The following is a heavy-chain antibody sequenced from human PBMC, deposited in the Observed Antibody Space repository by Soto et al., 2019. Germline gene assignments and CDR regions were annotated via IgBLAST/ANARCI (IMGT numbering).Heavy chain of an antibody. V-gene: IGHV1-69*12. D-gene: IGHD6-13*01. CDR3: ARAPTVRVGTDI. CDR2: IIPIFGTA. J-gene: IGHJ3*02. CDR1: EGTFSSYA. Sequence: QVQLVQSGAEVKKPGSSVKVSCKASEGTFSSYAISWVRQAPGHGLEWMGGIIPIFGTATYPQKFQGRVTITADESTGPAYMELSSLRSEDTAVYYCARAPTVRVGTDIWGRGTMVTVSS.